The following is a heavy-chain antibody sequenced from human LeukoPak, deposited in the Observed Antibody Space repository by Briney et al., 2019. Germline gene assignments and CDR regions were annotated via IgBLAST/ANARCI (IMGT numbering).Heavy chain of an antibody. D-gene: IGHD4-17*01. V-gene: IGHV3-21*01. CDR3: ATDPHLFRQLDYCDPN. CDR2: ISSSSSYI. CDR1: GFTFSSYS. Sequence: PGGSLRLSCAASGFTFSSYSMNWVRQAPGKRLEWVSSISSSSSYIYYADSVKGRFTISRDNAKNSLYLQMNSLRAEDTAVYYCATDPHLFRQLDYCDPNWGQGTLVTVSS. J-gene: IGHJ4*02.